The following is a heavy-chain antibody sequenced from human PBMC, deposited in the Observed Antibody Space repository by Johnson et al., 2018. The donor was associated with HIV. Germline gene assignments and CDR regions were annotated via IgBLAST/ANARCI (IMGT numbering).Heavy chain of an antibody. V-gene: IGHV3-13*01. D-gene: IGHD2-21*02. Sequence: VLLVESGGGLVQPGGSLRLSCAASGFTFSSYDMHWVRQATGKGLEWVSAIGTAGDTYYPGSVKGRFTISRENAKNSLYLQMNSLRAEDTALYYCARDPILFCGGDCYSSFVGAFDIWGQGTMVTVSS. J-gene: IGHJ3*02. CDR2: IGTAGDT. CDR3: ARDPILFCGGDCYSSFVGAFDI. CDR1: GFTFSSYD.